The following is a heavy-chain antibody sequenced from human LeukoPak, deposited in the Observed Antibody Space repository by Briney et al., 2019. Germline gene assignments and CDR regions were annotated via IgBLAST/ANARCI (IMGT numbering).Heavy chain of an antibody. Sequence: GASVKVSXKASGYTFTGYYMHWVRQAPGQGLEWMGRINPNSGGTNYAQKFQGRVTMTRDTSISTAYMELSRLRSDDTAVYYCARVEGIRQWLVQGAYYFDYWGQGTLVTVSS. CDR2: INPNSGGT. V-gene: IGHV1-2*06. CDR1: GYTFTGYY. CDR3: ARVEGIRQWLVQGAYYFDY. D-gene: IGHD6-19*01. J-gene: IGHJ4*02.